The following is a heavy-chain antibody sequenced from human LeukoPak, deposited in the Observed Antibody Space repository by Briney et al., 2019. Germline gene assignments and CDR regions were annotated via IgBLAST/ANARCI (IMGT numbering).Heavy chain of an antibody. CDR1: GFTFSGYS. CDR2: ISSSTSSI. CDR3: ARDSRMVRGVHYYYDGMDV. V-gene: IGHV3-48*02. Sequence: GGSLRLSCAASGFTFSGYSMNWVRQAPGKGLEWVSYISSSTSSIYYADSVKGRFTISRDNAKNSLYLQMNSLRDEDTAVYYCARDSRMVRGVHYYYDGMDVWGQGTTVTVSS. J-gene: IGHJ6*02. D-gene: IGHD3-10*01.